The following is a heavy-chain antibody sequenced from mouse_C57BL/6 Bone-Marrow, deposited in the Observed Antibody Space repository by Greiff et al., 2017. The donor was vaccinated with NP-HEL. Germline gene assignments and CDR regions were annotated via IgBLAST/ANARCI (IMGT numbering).Heavy chain of an antibody. J-gene: IGHJ4*01. V-gene: IGHV7-1*01. CDR2: SRNKANDYTT. CDR1: GFTFSDFY. Sequence: EVQGVESGGGLVQSGRSLRLSCATSGFTFSDFYMEWVRQAPGKGLEWIAASRNKANDYTTEYSASVKGRFIVSRDTSQSILYLQMNALRAEDTAIYYCARDARYQNYYAMDYWGQGTSVTVSS. D-gene: IGHD1-1*01. CDR3: ARDARYQNYYAMDY.